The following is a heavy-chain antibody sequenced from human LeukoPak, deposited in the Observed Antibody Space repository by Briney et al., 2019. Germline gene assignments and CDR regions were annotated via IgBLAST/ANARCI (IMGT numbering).Heavy chain of an antibody. CDR1: GYTFTSYD. D-gene: IGHD6-13*01. V-gene: IGHV1-8*01. CDR3: ARGRDIAAALDY. J-gene: IGHJ4*02. Sequence: ASVKVSCKASGYTFTSYDINWVRQAAGQGLEWVGWMSPNSGNTGYAPEFQGRVLMTRNSSISTAYMELSSLRSEDTAVYYCARGRDIAAALDYWGQGTLVTVSS. CDR2: MSPNSGNT.